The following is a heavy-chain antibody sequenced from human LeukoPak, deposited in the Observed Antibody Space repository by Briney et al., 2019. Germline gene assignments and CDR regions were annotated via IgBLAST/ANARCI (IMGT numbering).Heavy chain of an antibody. CDR1: GFTFSNYW. D-gene: IGHD3-22*01. J-gene: IGHJ4*02. Sequence: GGSLRLSCAASGFTFSNYWMSWVRQAPGKGLEWVANIKQDGSEKYYVDSVRGRFTISRDNAKISLYLQMNSLRAEDTAVYYCAKDDDSSGYYFDYFDYWGQGTLVTVSS. V-gene: IGHV3-7*01. CDR2: IKQDGSEK. CDR3: AKDDDSSGYYFDYFDY.